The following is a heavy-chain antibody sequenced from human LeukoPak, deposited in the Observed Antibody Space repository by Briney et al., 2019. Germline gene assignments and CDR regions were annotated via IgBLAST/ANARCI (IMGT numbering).Heavy chain of an antibody. V-gene: IGHV3-74*01. CDR3: ARDDVGVLDS. D-gene: IGHD3-10*01. Sequence: GGSLRLSCAASGFTLSSYWMHWVRQAPGQGLVWVSRINTDGSRTNYADSVKGRFTISRDNAKNSLYLQMNSLRVDDTAVYYCARDDVGVLDSWGQGALVTVSS. CDR2: INTDGSRT. J-gene: IGHJ4*02. CDR1: GFTLSSYW.